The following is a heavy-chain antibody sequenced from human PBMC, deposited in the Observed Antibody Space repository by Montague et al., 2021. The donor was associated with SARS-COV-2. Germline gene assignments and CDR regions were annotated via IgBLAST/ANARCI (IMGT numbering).Heavy chain of an antibody. J-gene: IGHJ6*02. CDR3: ARDPIVYDYVWGSYRPYGMDV. V-gene: IGHV4-4*07. CDR2: IYTSGST. CDR1: GGSISSYY. Sequence: SETLSLTCTVSGGSISSYYWSWIRQPAGKGLEWIGRIYTSGSTNYNPSLKSRVTMSVDTSKNQFSLKLSSVTAADTAVYYCARDPIVYDYVWGSYRPYGMDVWGQGTTVTVSS. D-gene: IGHD3-16*02.